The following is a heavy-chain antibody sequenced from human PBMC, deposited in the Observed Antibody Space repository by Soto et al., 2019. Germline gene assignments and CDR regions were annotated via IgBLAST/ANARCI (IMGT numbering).Heavy chain of an antibody. V-gene: IGHV5-51*01. CDR1: GYSFSNYW. CDR3: TRNSAAGKNYYGMDV. J-gene: IGHJ6*02. CDR2: IYPGDSDT. D-gene: IGHD6-13*01. Sequence: GESLKISCYGSGYSFSNYWIGWVRQMPGKGLEWMGIIYPGDSDTRYSPSFQGQVTISADKSISTAYLQWSSLKASDTAMYYCTRNSAAGKNYYGMDVWGQVTTVTV.